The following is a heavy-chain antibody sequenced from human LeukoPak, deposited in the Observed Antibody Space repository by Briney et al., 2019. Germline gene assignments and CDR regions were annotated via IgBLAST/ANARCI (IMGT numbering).Heavy chain of an antibody. CDR1: GGTFSSYA. Sequence: GASVKVSCKASGGTFSSYAISWVRQAPGQGLEWMGRIIPILGIANYAQKFQGRVTITADKSTSPAYMELSSLRSEDTAVYYCAARGVGKEAFDYWGQGTLVTVSS. J-gene: IGHJ4*02. V-gene: IGHV1-69*04. D-gene: IGHD7-27*01. CDR2: IIPILGIA. CDR3: AARGVGKEAFDY.